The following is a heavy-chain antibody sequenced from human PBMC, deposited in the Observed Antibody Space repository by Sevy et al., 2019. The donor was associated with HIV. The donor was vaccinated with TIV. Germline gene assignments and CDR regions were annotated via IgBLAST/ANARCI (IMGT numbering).Heavy chain of an antibody. CDR3: ARKRITMVRGVIGDAFDI. V-gene: IGHV3-7*03. CDR1: GFTFSSYW. J-gene: IGHJ3*02. Sequence: GGSLRLSCAASGFTFSSYWMSWVRQAPGKGLEWVANIKQDGSEKYYVDSVKGRFTISRDNAKNSLYLQMNSLRAEDTAVYYCARKRITMVRGVIGDAFDIWGQRTMVTVSS. D-gene: IGHD3-10*01. CDR2: IKQDGSEK.